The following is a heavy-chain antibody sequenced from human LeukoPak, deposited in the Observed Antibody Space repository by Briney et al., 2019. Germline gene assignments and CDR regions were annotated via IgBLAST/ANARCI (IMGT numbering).Heavy chain of an antibody. CDR3: ARHSSVLNSFDP. D-gene: IGHD3-22*01. Sequence: GASLKISCKGSAYSFTNYWISWVRQMPGKGLEWVGRIDPGDSQTNYSPSFQGHVTISADKSISTAYLQWSSLKASDTAMYYCARHSSVLNSFDPWGQGTLVTVSS. V-gene: IGHV5-10-1*01. CDR2: IDPGDSQT. J-gene: IGHJ5*02. CDR1: AYSFTNYW.